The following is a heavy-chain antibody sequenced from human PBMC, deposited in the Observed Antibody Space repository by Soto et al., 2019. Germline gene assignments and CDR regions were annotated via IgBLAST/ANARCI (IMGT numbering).Heavy chain of an antibody. J-gene: IGHJ4*02. CDR2: IWYDGSNK. CDR3: ARDSLIAARSFDY. V-gene: IGHV3-33*01. CDR1: GFTFSSYG. D-gene: IGHD6-6*01. Sequence: GGSLRLSCAASGFTFSSYGMHWVRQAPGKGLEWVAVIWYDGSNKYYADSVKGRFTISRDNSKNTLYLQMNSLRAEDTAVYYCARDSLIAARSFDYWGQGTLVTVSS.